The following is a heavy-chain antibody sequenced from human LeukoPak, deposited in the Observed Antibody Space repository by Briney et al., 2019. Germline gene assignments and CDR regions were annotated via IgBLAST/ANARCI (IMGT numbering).Heavy chain of an antibody. D-gene: IGHD3-9*01. V-gene: IGHV4-34*01. Sequence: PSETLSLTCAVYGGSFSGYYWSWIRQPPGKGLEWIGEINHSGSTNYNPSLKSRVTISVDTSKNQFSLKLSSVTAADTAVYYCARYWAPYDILTGYFDYWGQGTLVTVSS. CDR3: ARYWAPYDILTGYFDY. J-gene: IGHJ4*02. CDR1: GGSFSGYY. CDR2: INHSGST.